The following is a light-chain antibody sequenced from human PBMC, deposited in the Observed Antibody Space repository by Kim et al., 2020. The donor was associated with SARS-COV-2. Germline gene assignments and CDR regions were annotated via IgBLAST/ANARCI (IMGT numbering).Light chain of an antibody. J-gene: IGKJ2*03. Sequence: SVSVGDRVTITCRASQSISRYLNWYQHEPGKVPKLLIYAASNLQSGVPSRFSGSASGTDFTLTISSLQREDFATYYCQQSYSDPYSFGQGTKLEI. V-gene: IGKV1-39*01. CDR2: AAS. CDR1: QSISRY. CDR3: QQSYSDPYS.